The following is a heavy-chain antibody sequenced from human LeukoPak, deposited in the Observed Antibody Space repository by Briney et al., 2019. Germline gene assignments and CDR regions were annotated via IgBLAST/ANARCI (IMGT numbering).Heavy chain of an antibody. D-gene: IGHD3-3*01. J-gene: IGHJ6*02. CDR2: IYSGGST. CDR3: AKDIPARDFWSGYSASYYYGMDV. CDR1: GFTVSNNY. Sequence: GGSLRLSCVVSGFTVSNNYMSWVRQAPRKGLEWVSLIYSGGSTYYADSVKGRFTISRDNAKNSLYLQMNTLRAEDTALYYCAKDIPARDFWSGYSASYYYGMDVWGQGTTVTVSS. V-gene: IGHV3-53*05.